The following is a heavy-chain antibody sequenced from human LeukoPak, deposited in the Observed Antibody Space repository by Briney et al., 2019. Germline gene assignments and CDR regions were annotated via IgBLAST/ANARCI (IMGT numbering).Heavy chain of an antibody. V-gene: IGHV1-3*03. CDR3: ARGGYYDSSGYLYY. CDR1: GYTFTSYA. J-gene: IGHJ4*02. D-gene: IGHD3-22*01. CDR2: INAGNGNT. Sequence: ASVKVSCKASGYTFTSYAMHWVRQAPGQRLEWMGWINAGNGNTKYSQEFQGRVTITRDTSASTAYMELSSLRSEDMAVYYCARGGYYDSSGYLYYWGQGTLVTVSS.